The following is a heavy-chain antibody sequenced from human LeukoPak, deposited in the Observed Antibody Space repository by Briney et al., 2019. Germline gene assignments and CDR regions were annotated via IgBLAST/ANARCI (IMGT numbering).Heavy chain of an antibody. V-gene: IGHV1-18*01. Sequence: GASVKVSCKASNNTLSNNGISWVRQAPGQGLECMGWISGYNGDAKYAQVLQGRFTVTTDTSTRTVYMELRSLTSDDTAVYYCARAGYCGDGGCRGGSAFDVWGQGTMVTVSS. CDR1: NNTLSNNG. J-gene: IGHJ3*01. CDR3: ARAGYCGDGGCRGGSAFDV. CDR2: ISGYNGDA. D-gene: IGHD2-15*01.